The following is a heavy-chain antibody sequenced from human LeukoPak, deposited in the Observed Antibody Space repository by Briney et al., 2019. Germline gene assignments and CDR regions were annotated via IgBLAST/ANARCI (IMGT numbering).Heavy chain of an antibody. J-gene: IGHJ4*02. CDR3: ARDISSDGYNS. CDR2: ITSTSATI. CDR1: GFTFISYS. Sequence: QAGGSLRLSCEASGFTFISYSMAWVRQAPGKGLEWVSYITSTSATILYADSVRGRFIISRDNAENSLYLQMNYLRAEDTAVYYCARDISSDGYNSWGRGTLVTVSS. V-gene: IGHV3-48*01. D-gene: IGHD5-24*01.